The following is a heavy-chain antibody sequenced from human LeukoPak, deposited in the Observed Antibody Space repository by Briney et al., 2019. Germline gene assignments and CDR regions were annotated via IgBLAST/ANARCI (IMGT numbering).Heavy chain of an antibody. J-gene: IGHJ5*02. CDR2: ISAYNGNT. D-gene: IGHD6-13*01. CDR1: GYTFTSYG. Sequence: ASVKVSCKASGYTFTSYGISWVRQAPGQWLEWMGWISAYNGNTNYAQKLQGRVTMTTDTSTSTAYMELRSLRSDDTAVYYCARDLGIAAAGTPFDPWGQGTLVTVSS. V-gene: IGHV1-18*01. CDR3: ARDLGIAAAGTPFDP.